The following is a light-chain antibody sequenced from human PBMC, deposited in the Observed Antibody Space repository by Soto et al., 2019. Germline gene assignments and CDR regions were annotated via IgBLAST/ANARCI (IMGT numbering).Light chain of an antibody. CDR1: QSVDTN. CDR2: GAS. J-gene: IGKJ1*01. Sequence: EIVMTQSPATLSVSPGERATLSCRASQSVDTNLAWYQQKPGQAPRVLIYGASTRAAGIPARFSGSGSGTEFTLTISSLQSEDFAVYYCQQHDDWPPWTFGQGTKVEIK. CDR3: QQHDDWPPWT. V-gene: IGKV3-15*01.